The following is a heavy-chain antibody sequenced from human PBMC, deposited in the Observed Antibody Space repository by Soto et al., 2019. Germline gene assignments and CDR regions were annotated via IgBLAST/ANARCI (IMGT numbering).Heavy chain of an antibody. J-gene: IGHJ4*02. CDR1: GGKFVDAV. V-gene: IGHV3-15*01. CDR3: TTGLVDFWSVAPLYYFDY. Sequence: LRLPSTVSGGKFVDAVMRRVRQAPGKGLEWVGRIKSKTDGGTTDYAAPVKGRFTISRDDSKNTLYLQMNSLKTEDTAVYYCTTGLVDFWSVAPLYYFDYWGQGTLVTVSS. CDR2: IKSKTDGGTT. D-gene: IGHD3-3*01.